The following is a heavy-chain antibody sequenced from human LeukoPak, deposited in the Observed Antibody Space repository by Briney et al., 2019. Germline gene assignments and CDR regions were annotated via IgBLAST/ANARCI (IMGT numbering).Heavy chain of an antibody. CDR2: ISSSGDTI. CDR3: AREGTSGYSRSWYYYFDY. J-gene: IGHJ4*02. V-gene: IGHV3-11*01. CDR1: GFTFSDYY. Sequence: PGGSLRLSCAASGFTFSDYYMSWIRQAPGKGLEWGSYISSSGDTIYYADSVKGRFTISRDNAKNSLYLQMNSLRAEDTAVYYCAREGTSGYSRSWYYYFDYWGQGTLVTVSS. D-gene: IGHD6-13*01.